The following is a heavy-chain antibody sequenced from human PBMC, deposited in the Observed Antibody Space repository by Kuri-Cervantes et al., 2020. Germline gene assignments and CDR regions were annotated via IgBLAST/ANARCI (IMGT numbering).Heavy chain of an antibody. V-gene: IGHV4-59*01. D-gene: IGHD4-23*01. CDR2: IYYSGST. CDR3: ARGVVTGGIYYYYYMDV. CDR1: RFTFNNAW. Sequence: GSLRLSCAASRFTFNNAWMSWVRQAPGKGLEWIGYIYYSGSTNYNPSLKSRVTISVDTSKNQFSLKLSSVTAADTAVYYCARGVVTGGIYYYYYMDVWGKGTTVTV. J-gene: IGHJ6*03.